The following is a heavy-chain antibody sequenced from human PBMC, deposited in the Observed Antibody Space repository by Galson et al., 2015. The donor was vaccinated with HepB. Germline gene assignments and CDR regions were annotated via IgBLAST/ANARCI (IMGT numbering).Heavy chain of an antibody. CDR3: TRLGDLSGYSSS. D-gene: IGHD6-13*01. V-gene: IGHV3-73*01. CDR1: GFTFSGSA. CDR2: IGSKAVNYAT. Sequence: SLRLSCAASGFTFSGSAIHWVRQASGKGPEWVGRIGSKAVNYATRYVASLKGRFVISRDDSKNRAFLHMNRLKIEDTAVYCCTRLGDLSGYSSSWGQGTRVTVSS. J-gene: IGHJ4*02.